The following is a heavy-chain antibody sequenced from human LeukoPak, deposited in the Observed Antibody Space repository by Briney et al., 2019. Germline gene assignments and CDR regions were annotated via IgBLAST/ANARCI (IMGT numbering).Heavy chain of an antibody. CDR2: INHSGST. J-gene: IGHJ5*02. V-gene: IGHV4-34*01. Sequence: PSETLSLTCAVYGGSFSGYYWSWIRQPPGKGLEWIGEINHSGSTNYNPSLKSRVTISVDTSKNQFSLKLSSVTAADTAVYYCARDNYYDSSGQGVPHNWFDPWGQGTLVTVSS. CDR1: GGSFSGYY. CDR3: ARDNYYDSSGQGVPHNWFDP. D-gene: IGHD3-22*01.